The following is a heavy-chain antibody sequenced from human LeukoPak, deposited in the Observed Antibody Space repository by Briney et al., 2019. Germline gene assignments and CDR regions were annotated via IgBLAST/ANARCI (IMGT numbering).Heavy chain of an antibody. CDR3: ARDRDNVAGTRGYFNY. V-gene: IGHV3-30*02. D-gene: IGHD6-19*01. Sequence: GGSLRLSCAASGFTFSSYGMHWVRQAPGKGLEWVAFIRYDGSNKYYADSVKGRFTISRDNSKNTLYLQMNSLRAEDTAVYYCARDRDNVAGTRGYFNYWSQGTLVTVSP. CDR2: IRYDGSNK. CDR1: GFTFSSYG. J-gene: IGHJ4*02.